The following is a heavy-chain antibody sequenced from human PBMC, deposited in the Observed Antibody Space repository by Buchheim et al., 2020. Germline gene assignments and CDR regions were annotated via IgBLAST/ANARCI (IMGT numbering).Heavy chain of an antibody. CDR2: ISHDGSNK. CDR3: AKEDYDGSGSYLGY. D-gene: IGHD3-10*01. CDR1: GFTFSSYG. Sequence: QVQLVESGGGVVQPGRSLRLSCAASGFTFSSYGMHWVRQAPGKGLEWVAVISHDGSNKYSADSVKGRFTISREHSKNTLFLQMNSLGAEDTAVYYCAKEDYDGSGSYLGYWGQGTL. V-gene: IGHV3-30*18. J-gene: IGHJ4*02.